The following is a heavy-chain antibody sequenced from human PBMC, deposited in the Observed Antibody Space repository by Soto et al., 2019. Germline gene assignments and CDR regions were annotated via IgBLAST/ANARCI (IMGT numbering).Heavy chain of an antibody. D-gene: IGHD6-19*01. J-gene: IGHJ4*02. Sequence: QVQLVESGGGVVQPGRSLRLSCVVSGFIFSYYGMHWVRQAPGKGLEWVAVIWYDGNNKYYADSVKGRFSISRDNSKNTLYLQMNSLSAEDTAVYYCAITRRPYSSVPFDYWGQGTLVTVSS. CDR2: IWYDGNNK. CDR1: GFIFSYYG. CDR3: AITRRPYSSVPFDY. V-gene: IGHV3-33*01.